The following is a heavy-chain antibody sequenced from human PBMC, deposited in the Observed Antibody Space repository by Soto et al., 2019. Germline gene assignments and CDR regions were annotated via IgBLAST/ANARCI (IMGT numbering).Heavy chain of an antibody. J-gene: IGHJ4*02. CDR3: ARAYGGNRDY. Sequence: SETLSLTCTVSGGSISSSSYYWGWIRQPPGKGLEWIGSIYYSGCTYYNPSLKSRVTISVDTSKNQFSLKLSSVTAADTAVYYCARAYGGNRDYWGQGTLVTVSS. CDR1: GGSISSSSYY. V-gene: IGHV4-39*01. D-gene: IGHD4-17*01. CDR2: IYYSGCT.